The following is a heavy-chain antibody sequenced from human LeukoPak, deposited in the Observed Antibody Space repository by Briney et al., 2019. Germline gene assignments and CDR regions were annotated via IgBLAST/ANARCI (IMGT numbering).Heavy chain of an antibody. CDR1: GFTFSSYA. J-gene: IGHJ4*02. CDR2: ISGSGGST. V-gene: IGHV3-23*01. D-gene: IGHD3-16*02. CDR3: ARDARTYDYVWGSYRPGTIDY. Sequence: GGSLRLSCAASGFTFSSYAMSWVRQAPGKGLEWVSAISGSGGSTYYADSVKGRFTISRDNAKNSLYLQMNSLRAEDTAVYYCARDARTYDYVWGSYRPGTIDYWGQGTLVTVSS.